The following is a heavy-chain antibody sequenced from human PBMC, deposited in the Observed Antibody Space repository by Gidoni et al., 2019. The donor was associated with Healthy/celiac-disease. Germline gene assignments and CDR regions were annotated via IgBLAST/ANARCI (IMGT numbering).Heavy chain of an antibody. Sequence: QVQLVEYGGGVVQPGRSLRLSCAASGFTFGNYAMHWVRQAPGQGLEWVAVLSYEGSNKYYADSVKGRFTISRDNSKNTLYLQMNSLRAEDTAVYYCARGPRGYYYYYMDVWGKGTTVTVSS. CDR2: LSYEGSNK. CDR3: ARGPRGYYYYYMDV. V-gene: IGHV3-30-3*01. CDR1: GFTFGNYA. D-gene: IGHD1-26*01. J-gene: IGHJ6*03.